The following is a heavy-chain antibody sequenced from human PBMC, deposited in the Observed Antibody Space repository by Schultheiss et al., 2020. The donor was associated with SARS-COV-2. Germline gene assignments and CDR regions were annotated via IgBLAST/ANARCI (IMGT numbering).Heavy chain of an antibody. CDR2: NYHSGST. D-gene: IGHD5-24*01. CDR3: ARDATLPGPNYFDY. CDR1: GGSISSGYY. Sequence: SETLSLTCTVSGGSISSGYYWGWIRQPPGKGLEWIGSNYHSGSTYYNPSLKSRVTISVDTSKNQFSLKLSSVTAADTAVYYCARDATLPGPNYFDYWGQGTLVTVSS. V-gene: IGHV4-38-2*02. J-gene: IGHJ4*02.